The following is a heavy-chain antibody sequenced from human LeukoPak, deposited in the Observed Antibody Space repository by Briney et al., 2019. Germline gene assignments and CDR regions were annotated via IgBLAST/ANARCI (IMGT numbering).Heavy chain of an antibody. J-gene: IGHJ5*02. D-gene: IGHD6-13*01. V-gene: IGHV4-59*11. CDR1: GGSISSHY. CDR2: IYYSGST. Sequence: SETLSLTCTVSGGSISSHYWSWIRQPPGKGLEWIGYIYYSGSTNYNPSLKSRVTISVDTSKNQFSLKLSSVTAADTAVYYCARGIAAASTHWFDPWGQGTLVTVSS. CDR3: ARGIAAASTHWFDP.